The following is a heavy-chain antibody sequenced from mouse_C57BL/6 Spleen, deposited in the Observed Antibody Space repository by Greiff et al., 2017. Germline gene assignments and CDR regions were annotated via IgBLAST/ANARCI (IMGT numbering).Heavy chain of an antibody. V-gene: IGHV1-9*01. Sequence: QVQLQQSGAELMKPGASVKLSCKATGYTFTGYWIEWVKQRPGHGLEWIGEILPGSGSTNYYEKFKGKATFTADTSSNTAYMQLSSLTTEDSAIYYCARTYYRGAMDYWGQGTSVTVSS. D-gene: IGHD2-14*01. CDR1: GYTFTGYW. J-gene: IGHJ4*01. CDR3: ARTYYRGAMDY. CDR2: ILPGSGST.